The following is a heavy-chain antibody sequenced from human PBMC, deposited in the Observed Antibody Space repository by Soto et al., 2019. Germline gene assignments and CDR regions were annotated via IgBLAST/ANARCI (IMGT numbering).Heavy chain of an antibody. D-gene: IGHD3-3*01. J-gene: IGHJ5*02. CDR2: MNPNSGNT. CDR3: ARGGVTIFGVVIIGGIWFDP. V-gene: IGHV1-8*01. CDR1: GYTFTSYD. Sequence: ASVKVSCKASGYTFTSYDINWVRQATGQGLEWMGWMNPNSGNTGYAQKFQGRVTMTRNTSISTAYMELSSLRSEDTAVYYCARGGVTIFGVVIIGGIWFDPWGQGTLVTVSS.